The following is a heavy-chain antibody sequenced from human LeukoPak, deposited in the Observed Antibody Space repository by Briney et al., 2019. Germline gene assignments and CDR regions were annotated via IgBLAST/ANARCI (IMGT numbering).Heavy chain of an antibody. D-gene: IGHD3-22*01. V-gene: IGHV4-39*01. CDR3: ARHPPNYDSSGYYGAFDI. Sequence: PSETLSLTCTVSGGSISSSSYYWGWIRQPPGKGLEWIGSIYYSGSTYYNPSLKSRVTVSVDTSKNQFSLKLYSVPAADTAVYYCARHPPNYDSSGYYGAFDIWGQGTMVTVSS. J-gene: IGHJ3*02. CDR2: IYYSGST. CDR1: GGSISSSSYY.